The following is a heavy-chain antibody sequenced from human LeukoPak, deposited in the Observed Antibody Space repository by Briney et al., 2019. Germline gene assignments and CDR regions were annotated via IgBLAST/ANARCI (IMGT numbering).Heavy chain of an antibody. CDR2: ITWNRDNI. V-gene: IGHV3-9*01. Sequence: PGGSLRLSCTVSGFTFDDYAMHWVRHTPWKGLEWVAGITWNRDNIGYGDSVKGRFTISRDNVKNVLYLQMNSLRPEDTALYYCAKDLSSAITSALVLDVWGQGTTV. CDR1: GFTFDDYA. D-gene: IGHD3-22*01. CDR3: AKDLSSAITSALVLDV. J-gene: IGHJ6*02.